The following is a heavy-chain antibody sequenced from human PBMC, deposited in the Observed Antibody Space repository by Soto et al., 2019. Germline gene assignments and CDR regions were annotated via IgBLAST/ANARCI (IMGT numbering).Heavy chain of an antibody. J-gene: IGHJ4*02. CDR1: GFTFSSYA. CDR3: ARAVVVIPAAGTHYFYY. CDR2: ISGSGGST. D-gene: IGHD2-2*01. V-gene: IGHV3-23*01. Sequence: GSLRLSCAASGFTFSSYALSWVRQAPGKGLEWVSAISGSGGSTYYADSVKGRVTISRDNSQNTLYLQMNSLRAEDTAVYYCARAVVVIPAAGTHYFYYWGQGTLVTVSS.